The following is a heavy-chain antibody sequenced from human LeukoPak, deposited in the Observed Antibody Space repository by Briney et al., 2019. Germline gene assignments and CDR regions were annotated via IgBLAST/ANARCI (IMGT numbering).Heavy chain of an antibody. J-gene: IGHJ4*02. D-gene: IGHD3-3*01. CDR2: INWNGGST. CDR3: ARDNYDFWSGYDY. Sequence: PGGSLRLSCAASGFTFDDYGMSWVRQAPGKGLEWVSGINWNGGSTGYAGSVKGRFTISRDNAKNSLYLQMNSLRAEGTALYYCARDNYDFWSGYDYWGQGTLVTVSS. CDR1: GFTFDDYG. V-gene: IGHV3-20*04.